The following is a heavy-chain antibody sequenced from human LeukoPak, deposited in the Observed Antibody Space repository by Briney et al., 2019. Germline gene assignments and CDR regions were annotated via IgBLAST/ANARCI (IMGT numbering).Heavy chain of an antibody. Sequence: GGSLRLSCAASGFTFSRYSMNWVRQAPGKGLEWVSSISISSNYIYYADSVKGRFTISRDNAKNSLYLQMNSLRAEDTAVYYCARGSRFGVVGRDAFDIWGQGTMVTVSS. CDR1: GFTFSRYS. D-gene: IGHD3-3*01. CDR2: ISISSNYI. CDR3: ARGSRFGVVGRDAFDI. V-gene: IGHV3-21*01. J-gene: IGHJ3*02.